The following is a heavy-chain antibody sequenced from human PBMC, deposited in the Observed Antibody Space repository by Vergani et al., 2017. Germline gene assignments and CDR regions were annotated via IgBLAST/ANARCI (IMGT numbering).Heavy chain of an antibody. CDR2: IYNSGSN. CDR3: ASQDDHNGNPGAFDI. Sequence: QVQLQESGPGLLKPSQTLSLTCTVSGGSLSSGSYYWSWVRQRPGKGLEWIGYIYNSGSNYYNPSLKSRVTISVDASKNQFSLKLSSVTASATAVYYCASQDDHNGNPGAFDIWGQGTKVTVSS. CDR1: GGSLSSGSYY. D-gene: IGHD4-23*01. J-gene: IGHJ3*02. V-gene: IGHV4-31*03.